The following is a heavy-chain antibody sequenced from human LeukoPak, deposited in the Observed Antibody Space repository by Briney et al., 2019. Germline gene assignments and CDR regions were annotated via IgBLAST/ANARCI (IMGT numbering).Heavy chain of an antibody. D-gene: IGHD3-3*01. J-gene: IGHJ4*02. CDR1: GFTFSSYG. Sequence: PGGSLRLSCAASGFTFSSYGMHWVRQAPGKGLEWVAVIWYDGSNKYYADSVKGRFTISRDNSKNTLYLQMNSLRAEDTAVYYCARDRVIFGVVNTYYFDYWGQGTLVTVSS. V-gene: IGHV3-33*01. CDR3: ARDRVIFGVVNTYYFDY. CDR2: IWYDGSNK.